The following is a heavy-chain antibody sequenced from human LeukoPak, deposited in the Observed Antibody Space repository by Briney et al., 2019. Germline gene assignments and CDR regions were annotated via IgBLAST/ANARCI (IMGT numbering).Heavy chain of an antibody. CDR1: RGSISGYY. Sequence: SETLSLTCTVSRGSISGYYWSWLRQPPGKGLEWIGYINYSGSTNYNPSLKSRVTISVDTSKNQFSLRLSSVTAADTAVYYCARRRSIAVAGTGFDYWGQGTLVTVSS. D-gene: IGHD6-19*01. CDR3: ARRRSIAVAGTGFDY. J-gene: IGHJ4*02. V-gene: IGHV4-59*08. CDR2: INYSGST.